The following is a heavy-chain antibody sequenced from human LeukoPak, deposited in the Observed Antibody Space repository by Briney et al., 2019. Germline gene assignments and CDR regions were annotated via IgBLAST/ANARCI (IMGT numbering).Heavy chain of an antibody. Sequence: PSETLSLTCAVSGGSISSGGYSWSWLRQPPGTGLEWIGYIYYSGSTYYNPSLKSRVTISVDTSKDQFSLKLSSVTAADTAVYYCARATVVPAAIFSWFDPWGQGTLVTVSS. D-gene: IGHD2-2*01. V-gene: IGHV4-30-4*07. CDR2: IYYSGST. J-gene: IGHJ5*02. CDR1: GGSISSGGYS. CDR3: ARATVVPAAIFSWFDP.